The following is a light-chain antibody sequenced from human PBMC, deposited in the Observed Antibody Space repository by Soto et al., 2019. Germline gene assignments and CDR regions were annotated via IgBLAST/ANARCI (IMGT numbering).Light chain of an antibody. CDR3: QQRSN. J-gene: IGKJ3*01. CDR1: QSVSSY. V-gene: IGKV3-11*01. Sequence: EIVLTQSPATLSLSPGERATLSCRASQSVSSYLAWYQQKPGQAPRLLIYDASNRATGIPARFSGSGSGTDFPLTISSLEPEDFAVYYCQQRSNFGPGTKVDIK. CDR2: DAS.